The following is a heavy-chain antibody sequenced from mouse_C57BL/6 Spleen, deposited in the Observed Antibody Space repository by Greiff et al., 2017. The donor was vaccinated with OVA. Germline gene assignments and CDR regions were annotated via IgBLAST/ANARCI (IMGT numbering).Heavy chain of an antibody. CDR2: IYPGSGNT. J-gene: IGHJ4*01. D-gene: IGHD2-4*01. V-gene: IGHV1-76*01. CDR1: GYTFTDYY. Sequence: QVQLQQSGAELVRPGASVKLSCKASGYTFTDYYINWVKQRPGQGLEWIARIYPGSGNTYYNEKFKGKATLTAEKSSSTAYMQLSSLTSEDSAVYFCARDYDYDERSYAMDYWGQGTSVTVSS. CDR3: ARDYDYDERSYAMDY.